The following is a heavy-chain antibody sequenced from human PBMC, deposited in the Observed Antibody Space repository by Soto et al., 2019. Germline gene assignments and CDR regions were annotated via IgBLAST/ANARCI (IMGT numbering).Heavy chain of an antibody. CDR2: MNPNSGNT. V-gene: IGHV1-8*01. J-gene: IGHJ6*02. CDR3: ARFYDFWSSPTGYGMHV. CDR1: GYTFTSYD. D-gene: IGHD3-3*01. Sequence: GASVKVSCKASGYTFTSYDINWVRQATGQGLEWMGWMNPNSGNTGYAQKFQGRVTMTRNTSISTAYMELSSLRSEDTAVYYCARFYDFWSSPTGYGMHVWGQGTTVTVSS.